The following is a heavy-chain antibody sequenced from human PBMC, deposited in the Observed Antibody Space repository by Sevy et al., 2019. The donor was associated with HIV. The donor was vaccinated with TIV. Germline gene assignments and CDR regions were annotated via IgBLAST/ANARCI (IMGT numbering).Heavy chain of an antibody. J-gene: IGHJ4*02. Sequence: ASVKVSDKVSGYTLIEFSMHWVRQAPGKGLEWMGGFDPEDGETFYAHRFQVRVTMTEGTSTDTAYMELCSLRSEDTAVYYCATELPCEYVDCSSCSSDYFAHWGQGSLVTVSS. CDR2: FDPEDGET. CDR1: GYTLIEFS. CDR3: ATELPCEYVDCSSCSSDYFAH. V-gene: IGHV1-24*01. D-gene: IGHD2-2*01.